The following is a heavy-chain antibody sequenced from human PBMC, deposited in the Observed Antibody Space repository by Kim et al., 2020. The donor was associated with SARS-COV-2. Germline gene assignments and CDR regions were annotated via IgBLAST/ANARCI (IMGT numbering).Heavy chain of an antibody. Sequence: SETLSLTCSVSGGSISSSDYYWGWIRQPPGKGLEWIATIYYSGSTYYNPSLKGRVTISADTSKIQFSLRLSSVTAAAAAEYYCARHLRNWYFYLWGGATL. CDR3: ARHLRNWYFYL. J-gene: IGHJ2*01. CDR1: GGSISSSDYY. CDR2: IYYSGST. V-gene: IGHV4-39*01.